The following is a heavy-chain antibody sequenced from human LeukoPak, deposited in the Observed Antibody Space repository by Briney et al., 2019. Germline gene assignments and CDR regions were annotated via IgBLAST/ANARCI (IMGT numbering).Heavy chain of an antibody. D-gene: IGHD3-22*01. CDR3: AKSHDSSGSDY. Sequence: GGSLRLSCAASGFTFSSYVMSWVRQAPGEGLEWVSAISGSGGSTYYADSVKGRFTISRDNSKNTLYMQMNSLRAEDTAVYYCAKSHDSSGSDYWGQGTLVTVSS. CDR2: ISGSGGST. J-gene: IGHJ4*02. CDR1: GFTFSSYV. V-gene: IGHV3-23*01.